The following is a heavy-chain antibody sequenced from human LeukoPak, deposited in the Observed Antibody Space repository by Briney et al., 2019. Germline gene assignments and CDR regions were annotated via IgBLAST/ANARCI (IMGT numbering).Heavy chain of an antibody. CDR3: ARDFRSYDSSGYHY. D-gene: IGHD3-22*01. J-gene: IGHJ4*02. CDR1: GGSISSSNW. V-gene: IGHV4-4*02. CDR2: IYHSGST. Sequence: SGTLSLTCAVSGGSISSSNWWSWVRQPPGKWLEWIGEIYHSGSTNYNPSLKSRVTISVDKSKNQFSLKLSSVTAADTAVYYCARDFRSYDSSGYHYWGQGTLVTVSS.